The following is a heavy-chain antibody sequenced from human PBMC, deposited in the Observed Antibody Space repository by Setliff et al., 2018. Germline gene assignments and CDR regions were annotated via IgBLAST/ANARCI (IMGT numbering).Heavy chain of an antibody. J-gene: IGHJ4*02. V-gene: IGHV1-18*01. D-gene: IGHD2-8*01. CDR3: ARLVRFCTKVACQRLSGAEH. Sequence: VSCKSSGFTFTVYGITWVRQVPGQGLEWMGWINNYNFNTQYAQKFQGRVTVTTDTSTTTAYMELRSLRADDTAMYFCARLVRFCTKVACQRLSGAEHWGQGTLVTVSS. CDR1: GFTFTVYG. CDR2: INNYNFNT.